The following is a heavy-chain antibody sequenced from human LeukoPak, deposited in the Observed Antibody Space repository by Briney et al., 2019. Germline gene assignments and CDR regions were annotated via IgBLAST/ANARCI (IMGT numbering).Heavy chain of an antibody. D-gene: IGHD6-19*01. CDR1: GFTFSSYS. Sequence: GGSLRLSCAASGFTFSSYSMSWVRQAPGKGLEWVANIKQDGSEKYYVDSVKGRFTISRDNAKNSLYLQMNSLRAEDTAVYYCARGPPIAVAGIPPEYFQHWGQGTLVTVSS. CDR3: ARGPPIAVAGIPPEYFQH. V-gene: IGHV3-7*01. J-gene: IGHJ1*01. CDR2: IKQDGSEK.